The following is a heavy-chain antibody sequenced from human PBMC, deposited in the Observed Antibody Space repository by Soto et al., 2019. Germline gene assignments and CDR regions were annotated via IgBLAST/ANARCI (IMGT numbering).Heavy chain of an antibody. CDR1: GGTFSSYA. CDR3: ARGYTYYYDFNWFDP. Sequence: QVQLVQSGAEVKKPGSSVKVSCKASGGTFSSYAISWVRQAPGQGLEWMGWIIPIFGTANYAQKFQGSFTITADESTSTAYMELSSLRSEDTAVYYCARGYTYYYDFNWFDPWGQGTLVTVSS. D-gene: IGHD3-22*01. J-gene: IGHJ5*02. V-gene: IGHV1-69*01. CDR2: IIPIFGTA.